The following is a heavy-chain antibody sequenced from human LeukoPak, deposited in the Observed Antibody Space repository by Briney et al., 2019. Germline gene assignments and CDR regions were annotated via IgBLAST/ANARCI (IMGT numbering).Heavy chain of an antibody. Sequence: SETLSHTCAVYGGSFSGYYWSWIRQPPGKGLEWIGEINHSGSTSYNPSLNSRVTISIDTTKKQFSLKLKSVTAADTAVYYCARQGQLVRYYYYYMDVWGKGTTVTVSS. CDR2: INHSGST. V-gene: IGHV4-34*01. CDR1: GGSFSGYY. D-gene: IGHD6-13*01. CDR3: ARQGQLVRYYYYYMDV. J-gene: IGHJ6*03.